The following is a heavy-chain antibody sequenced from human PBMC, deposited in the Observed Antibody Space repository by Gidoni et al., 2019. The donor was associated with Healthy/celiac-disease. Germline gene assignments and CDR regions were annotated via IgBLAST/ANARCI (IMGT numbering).Heavy chain of an antibody. CDR3: AYDSSGYDPDY. J-gene: IGHJ4*02. CDR2: IIPIRGIA. CDR1: GGTFSSYT. Sequence: QVQLVQSGAEVKKPGSSVKVSCKASGGTFSSYTISWVRQAPGQGLEWMGRIIPIRGIANYEQKFQGRVTITADKSTSTDYMELSSLRSEDTAVYYCAYDSSGYDPDYWGQGTLVTVAS. V-gene: IGHV1-69*02. D-gene: IGHD3-22*01.